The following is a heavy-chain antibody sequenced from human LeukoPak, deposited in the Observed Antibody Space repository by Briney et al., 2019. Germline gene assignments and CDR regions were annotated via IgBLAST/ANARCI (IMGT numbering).Heavy chain of an antibody. CDR1: GYSFTRYW. CDR3: ARLGVVVPAAISPDYYFDY. CDR2: IYPGDSDT. V-gene: IGHV5-51*01. D-gene: IGHD2-2*02. Sequence: GESLKISCKGSGYSFTRYWIGWVRQMPGKGLEWMGIIYPGDSDTRYSPSFQGQVTISADKSISTAYLQWSSLKASDTAMYYCARLGVVVPAAISPDYYFDYWGQGTLVTVSS. J-gene: IGHJ4*02.